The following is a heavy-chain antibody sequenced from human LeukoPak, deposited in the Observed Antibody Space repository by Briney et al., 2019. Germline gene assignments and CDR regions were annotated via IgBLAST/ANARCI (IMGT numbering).Heavy chain of an antibody. J-gene: IGHJ4*02. CDR1: GGSFSGYY. CDR3: ARSSRGYSSSSIDY. Sequence: PSETLSLTCAVYGGSFSGYYWSWIRQPPGKGLEWIGEINHSGSTNYNPSLKSRVTISVDTSKNQFSLKLSSVTAADTAVYYCARSSRGYSSSSIDYWGQGTLVTVSS. CDR2: INHSGST. D-gene: IGHD6-6*01. V-gene: IGHV4-34*01.